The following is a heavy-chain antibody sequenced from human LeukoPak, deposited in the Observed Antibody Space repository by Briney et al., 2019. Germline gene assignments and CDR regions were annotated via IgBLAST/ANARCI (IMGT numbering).Heavy chain of an antibody. CDR1: GYTFTSYG. D-gene: IGHD3-16*01. Sequence: ASVKVSCKASGYTFTSYGISWVRQAPGQGLEWMGWISAYNGNTNYAQKLQGRVTMTTDTSTSTAYMELRILRPDDTAVYYCAREFRGGDPFDYWGQGTLVTVSS. V-gene: IGHV1-18*01. J-gene: IGHJ4*02. CDR2: ISAYNGNT. CDR3: AREFRGGDPFDY.